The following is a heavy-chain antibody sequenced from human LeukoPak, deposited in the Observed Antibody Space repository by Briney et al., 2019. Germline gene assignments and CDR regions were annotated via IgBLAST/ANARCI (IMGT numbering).Heavy chain of an antibody. CDR2: IKEDGSEK. J-gene: IGHJ4*02. CDR3: ARDRGFSTFDY. Sequence: QPGGSLRLSCAASGFTFSSYGMHWVRQAPGKGLEWVANIKEDGSEKNFLDSVKGRFTISRDNAKNSLYVQMNSLRAEDTAVYYCARDRGFSTFDYWGQGILVTVSS. CDR1: GFTFSSYG. V-gene: IGHV3-7*01. D-gene: IGHD2/OR15-2a*01.